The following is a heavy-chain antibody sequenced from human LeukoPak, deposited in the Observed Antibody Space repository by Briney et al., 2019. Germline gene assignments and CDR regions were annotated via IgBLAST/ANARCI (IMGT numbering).Heavy chain of an antibody. D-gene: IGHD1-26*01. Sequence: SVKVSCKASGGTFSSYAISWVRQAPGQGLEWMGGIIPIFGTANYAQKFQGRVTITADESTSTAYMELSSLRSEDTAVYYCARGKWELPLYYYYYYMDVWGEGTTVTVSS. J-gene: IGHJ6*03. V-gene: IGHV1-69*13. CDR2: IIPIFGTA. CDR3: ARGKWELPLYYYYYYMDV. CDR1: GGTFSSYA.